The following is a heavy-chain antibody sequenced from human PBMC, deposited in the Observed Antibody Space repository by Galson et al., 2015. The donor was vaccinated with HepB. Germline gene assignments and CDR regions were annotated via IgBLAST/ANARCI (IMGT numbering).Heavy chain of an antibody. D-gene: IGHD3/OR15-3a*01. CDR3: AKHAYDFRTGHFC. Sequence: SLRLSCAASGFLFSSSVMGWVRQAAGAGLQLVSSVSDSGAGTYYAVSVKDRFTISIHNYENTVFLQMSGLRAEDAARYYWAKHAYDFRTGHFCWGQGALLTV. V-gene: IGHV3-23*01. J-gene: IGHJ4*02. CDR1: GFLFSSSV. CDR2: VSDSGAGT.